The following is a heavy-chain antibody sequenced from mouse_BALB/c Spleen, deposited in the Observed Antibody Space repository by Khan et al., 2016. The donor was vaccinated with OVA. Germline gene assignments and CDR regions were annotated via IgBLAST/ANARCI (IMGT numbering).Heavy chain of an antibody. CDR3: VRPSYDGYYEWFAF. Sequence: EVQLVESGGGLMQPKGSLKLSCAVSGFTFNTFAMNWVRQAPGKGLEWIARIRSKSNNYATYYADSVKDRFTISRDDSQSVLYLQISNLKTEDTAMYYCVRPSYDGYYEWFAFWGQGTLVTVSA. CDR2: IRSKSNNYAT. CDR1: GFTFNTFA. J-gene: IGHJ3*01. V-gene: IGHV10-1*02. D-gene: IGHD2-3*01.